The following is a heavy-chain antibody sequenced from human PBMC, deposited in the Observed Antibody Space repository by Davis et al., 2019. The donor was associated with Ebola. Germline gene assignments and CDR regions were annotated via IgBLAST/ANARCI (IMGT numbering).Heavy chain of an antibody. CDR3: ARDSDFWSGYYDY. Sequence: ASVPVSCKASRYTFTSYGISWLRPAPGQGLEWMGWINLHSGATNYAQKFQDRVTMTRDTSISTAYLELTRLRSDDTAVYYCARDSDFWSGYYDYWGQGTLVTVSS. D-gene: IGHD3-3*01. CDR1: RYTFTSYG. V-gene: IGHV1-2*02. J-gene: IGHJ4*02. CDR2: INLHSGAT.